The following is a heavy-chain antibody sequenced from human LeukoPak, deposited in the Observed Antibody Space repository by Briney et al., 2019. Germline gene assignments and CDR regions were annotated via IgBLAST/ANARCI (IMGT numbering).Heavy chain of an antibody. CDR2: IIPIFGTA. Sequence: GASVKVSCKASGDTFSSYAISWVRQAPGQGLEWMGGIIPIFGTANYAQKFQGRVTITADESTSTAYMELSSLRSEDTAVYYCAREIVVVVAATRVYYGMDVWGQGTTVTVSS. D-gene: IGHD2-15*01. CDR1: GDTFSSYA. J-gene: IGHJ6*02. V-gene: IGHV1-69*13. CDR3: AREIVVVVAATRVYYGMDV.